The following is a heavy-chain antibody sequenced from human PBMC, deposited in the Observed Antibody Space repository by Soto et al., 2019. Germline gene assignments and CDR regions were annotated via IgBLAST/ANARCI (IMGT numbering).Heavy chain of an antibody. V-gene: IGHV3-30*18. Sequence: QVQLVESGGGVVQPGRSLRLSCAASGFTFSSYGMHWVRQAPGKGLEWVAVISYDGSNKYYADSVKGRFTISRDNSKNTLYLQMNSLRAEDTAGYYCAKKAILGWGQGTMVTVSS. CDR3: AKKAILG. CDR2: ISYDGSNK. CDR1: GFTFSSYG. D-gene: IGHD2-15*01. J-gene: IGHJ3*01.